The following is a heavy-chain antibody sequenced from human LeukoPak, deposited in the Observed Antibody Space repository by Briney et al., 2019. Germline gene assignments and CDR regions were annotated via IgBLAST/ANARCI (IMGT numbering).Heavy chain of an antibody. CDR1: GYTFTSYY. J-gene: IGHJ4*02. V-gene: IGHV1-46*01. D-gene: IGHD2-2*02. CDR3: ARALLAGYCSSTSCYMLY. CDR2: INPSGGST. Sequence: ASVKVSCKASGYTFTSYYMHWVRQAPGQGLEWMGIINPSGGSTSYAQKFQGRVTMTRDTSTSTVYMELSSLRSEDTAVYYCARALLAGYCSSTSCYMLYWGQGTLVTVSS.